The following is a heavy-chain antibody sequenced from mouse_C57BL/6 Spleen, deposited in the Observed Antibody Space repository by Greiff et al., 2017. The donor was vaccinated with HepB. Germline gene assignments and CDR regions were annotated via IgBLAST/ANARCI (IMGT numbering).Heavy chain of an antibody. CDR2: IYPRSGNT. CDR3: ARCDGYYRYFDV. D-gene: IGHD2-3*01. CDR1: GYTFTSYG. J-gene: IGHJ1*03. Sequence: VQLQESGAELARPGASVKLSCKASGYTFTSYGISWVKQRTGQGLEWIGEIYPRSGNTYYNEKFKGKATLTADKSSSTAYMELRSLTSEDSAVYFCARCDGYYRYFDVWGTGTTVTVSS. V-gene: IGHV1-81*01.